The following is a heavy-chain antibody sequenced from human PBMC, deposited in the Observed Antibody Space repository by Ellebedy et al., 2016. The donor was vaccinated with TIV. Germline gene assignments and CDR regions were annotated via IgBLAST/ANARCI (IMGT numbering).Heavy chain of an antibody. Sequence: MPGGSLRLSCKGSGYSFTSYWIGRVRQAPGQGLEWMGWISAYNGNTNYAQKLQGRVTMTTDTSTSTAYMELRSLRSDDTAVYYCARAIVGATFYLRPGDYWGQGTLVTVSS. V-gene: IGHV1-18*04. J-gene: IGHJ4*02. CDR3: ARAIVGATFYLRPGDY. D-gene: IGHD1-26*01. CDR1: GYSFTSYW. CDR2: ISAYNGNT.